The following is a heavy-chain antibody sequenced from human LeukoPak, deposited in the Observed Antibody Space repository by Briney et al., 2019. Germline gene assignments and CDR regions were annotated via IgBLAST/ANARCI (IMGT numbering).Heavy chain of an antibody. CDR1: GFTFSSSA. D-gene: IGHD2-15*01. Sequence: GGSLRLSCAASGFTFSSSAMSWVRQAPGKGLEWVSAISNNGGYIYYADSVQGRFTISRDNSKSTLCLQMNSLRAEDTAVYYCAKQLGYCSDGSCYFPYWGQGTLVTVSS. CDR3: AKQLGYCSDGSCYFPY. CDR2: ISNNGGYI. V-gene: IGHV3-23*01. J-gene: IGHJ4*02.